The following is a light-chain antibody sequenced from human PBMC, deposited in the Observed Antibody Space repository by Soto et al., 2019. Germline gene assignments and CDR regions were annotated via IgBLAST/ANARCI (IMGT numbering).Light chain of an antibody. Sequence: QSVLTQPPSVSGAPGQRVTISCTGSSSDIGAGYNVHWYQQLPGTAPKLLIYGNINRPSGVPDRFSGSKSGTSASLAITGLQAEDEADYYCQSHDNSLPAHVVFGGGTKLTVL. CDR3: QSHDNSLPAHVV. CDR2: GNI. J-gene: IGLJ2*01. CDR1: SSDIGAGYN. V-gene: IGLV1-40*01.